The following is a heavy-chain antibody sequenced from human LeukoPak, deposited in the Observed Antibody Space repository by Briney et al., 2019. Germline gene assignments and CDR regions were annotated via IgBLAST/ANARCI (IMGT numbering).Heavy chain of an antibody. CDR1: GGSISSYY. J-gene: IGHJ4*02. V-gene: IGHV4-34*01. Sequence: SETLSLTCTVSGGSISSYYWSWIRQPPGKGLEWIGEINHSGSTNYNPSLKSRVTISVDTSKNQFSLKLSSVTAADTAVYYCARGHEAVAGHYFDYWGQGTLVTVSS. CDR3: ARGHEAVAGHYFDY. CDR2: INHSGST. D-gene: IGHD6-19*01.